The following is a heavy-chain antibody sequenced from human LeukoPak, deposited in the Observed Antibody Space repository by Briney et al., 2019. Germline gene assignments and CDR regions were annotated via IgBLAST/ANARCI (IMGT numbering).Heavy chain of an antibody. CDR1: GFTFSHPW. Sequence: GGSLRLSCAASGFTFSHPWMHWVRQAPGEGLVWVSHISRDESRTTYADSVKGRFTISRDNRKNTLYLQMNSLRVEDTSMYYCTRNPDGRNWFDPWGQGTLVTVSS. V-gene: IGHV3-74*01. J-gene: IGHJ5*02. CDR3: TRNPDGRNWFDP. CDR2: ISRDESRT. D-gene: IGHD1-14*01.